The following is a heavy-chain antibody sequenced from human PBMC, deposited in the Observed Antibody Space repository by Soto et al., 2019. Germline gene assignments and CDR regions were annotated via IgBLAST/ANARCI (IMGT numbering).Heavy chain of an antibody. CDR2: IYYSGST. CDR1: GGSISSYY. D-gene: IGHD3-22*01. CDR3: ARVRRIVVRGYYDYYGMDV. V-gene: IGHV4-59*01. Sequence: SETLSLTCTVSGGSISSYYWSWIRQPPGKGLEWIGYIYYSGSTNYNPSLKSRVTISVDTSKNQFSLKLSSVTAADTAVYYCARVRRIVVRGYYDYYGMDVWGQGTTVTVSS. J-gene: IGHJ6*02.